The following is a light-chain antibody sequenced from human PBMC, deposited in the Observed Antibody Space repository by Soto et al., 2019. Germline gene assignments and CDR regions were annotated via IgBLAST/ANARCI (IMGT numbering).Light chain of an antibody. CDR3: QSYDSRLSGVV. CDR1: SSNIGAVYD. Sequence: QSVLTQPPSVSGAPGQRITISCTGSSSNIGAVYDVHWYQQLPGTAPKLINSDYNNRPSGVPGRFSASKSGTSASLAITGLQAEDEADYYCQSYDSRLSGVVYGGGTKVTVL. CDR2: DYN. V-gene: IGLV1-40*01. J-gene: IGLJ2*01.